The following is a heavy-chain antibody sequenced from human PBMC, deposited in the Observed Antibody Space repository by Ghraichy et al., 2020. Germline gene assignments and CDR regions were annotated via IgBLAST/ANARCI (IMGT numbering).Heavy chain of an antibody. V-gene: IGHV3-7*01. CDR2: IKQDGGEK. CDR1: GFTFSSYS. CDR3: ARDRRYSNTLYYFYYYMDV. Sequence: LSLTCAASGFTFSSYSMSWVRQAPGKGLEWVANIKQDGGEKYYVDSVKGRFTISRDNAKNSLYLQMNSLRAEDTAVYYCARDRRYSNTLYYFYYYMDVWGKGTTVTVSS. D-gene: IGHD4-11*01. J-gene: IGHJ6*03.